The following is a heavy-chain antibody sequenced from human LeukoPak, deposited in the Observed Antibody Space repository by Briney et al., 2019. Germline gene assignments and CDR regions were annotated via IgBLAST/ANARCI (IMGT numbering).Heavy chain of an antibody. CDR3: ARTRYSYGYPYFDY. D-gene: IGHD5-18*01. CDR2: INHSGSA. CDR1: GGSFSGYY. J-gene: IGHJ4*02. V-gene: IGHV4-34*09. Sequence: SETLSLTCTVSGGSFSGYYCTWIRQPPGKGLEWIGEINHSGSANYNPSLKSRVTISADTSKNQFSLKLSSVTAADTAVYYCARTRYSYGYPYFDYWGQGTLVTVSS.